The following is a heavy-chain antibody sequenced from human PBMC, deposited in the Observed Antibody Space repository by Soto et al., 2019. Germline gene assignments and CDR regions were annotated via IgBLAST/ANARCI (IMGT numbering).Heavy chain of an antibody. CDR2: FDPEDGET. J-gene: IGHJ4*02. Sequence: ASVKVSCKVSGYTLTELSMHWVRQAPGKGLEWMGGFDPEDGETIYAQKFQGRVTMTEDTSTDTAYMELSSLRSEDTAVYYCATVGHVAAMVDYWGQGTLVTVSS. CDR1: GYTLTELS. D-gene: IGHD5-18*01. CDR3: ATVGHVAAMVDY. V-gene: IGHV1-24*01.